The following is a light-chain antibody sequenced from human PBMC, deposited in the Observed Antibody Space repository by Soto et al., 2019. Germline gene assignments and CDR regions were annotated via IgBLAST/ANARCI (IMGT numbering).Light chain of an antibody. J-gene: IGKJ1*01. CDR1: QSISSW. CDR3: QQHNSFPWP. CDR2: DAS. Sequence: DIQMTQSPSTLSASVGDRVTITCRASQSISSWLAWDQQKPGKAPKLLIYDASSLESGVPSRFSGSGSGTEFTPTISSLQPYFFATYYNQQHNSFPWPFGPGTKSAIK. V-gene: IGKV1-5*01.